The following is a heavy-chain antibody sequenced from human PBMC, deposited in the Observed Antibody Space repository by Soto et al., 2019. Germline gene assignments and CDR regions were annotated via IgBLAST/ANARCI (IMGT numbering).Heavy chain of an antibody. J-gene: IGHJ3*02. CDR3: ARRSQWLVLFDAFDI. CDR1: GYTFTSYA. Sequence: GASVKVSCKASGYTFTSYAMHWVRQAPGQRLEWMGWINAGNGNTKYSQKFQGRVTITRDTSASTAYMELSSLRSEDTAVYYCARRSQWLVLFDAFDIRGQGTMVTVSS. V-gene: IGHV1-3*01. D-gene: IGHD6-19*01. CDR2: INAGNGNT.